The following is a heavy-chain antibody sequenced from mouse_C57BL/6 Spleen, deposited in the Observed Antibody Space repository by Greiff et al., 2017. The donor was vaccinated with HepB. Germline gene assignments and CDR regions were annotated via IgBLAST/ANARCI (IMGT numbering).Heavy chain of an antibody. CDR3: ERSGLRDYYAMDY. J-gene: IGHJ4*01. Sequence: VQLQQSGPELVKPGASVKISCKASGYTFTDYYMNWVKQSHGKSLEWLGDINPNNGGTSYNQKFKGKATLTVDKSSSTAYMELRSLTSEDSAVYYCERSGLRDYYAMDYWGQGTSVTVSS. V-gene: IGHV1-26*01. CDR1: GYTFTDYY. D-gene: IGHD3-1*01. CDR2: INPNNGGT.